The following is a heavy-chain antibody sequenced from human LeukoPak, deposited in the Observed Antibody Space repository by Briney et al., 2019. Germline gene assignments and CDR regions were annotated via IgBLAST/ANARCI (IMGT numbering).Heavy chain of an antibody. V-gene: IGHV3-30*18. J-gene: IGHJ4*02. D-gene: IGHD3-22*01. CDR2: ISYDGSNK. CDR3: AKQQRYYYDSSRMGRFDY. Sequence: GGSLRLSCAASGFTFSSYGMHWVRQAPGKGLEWVAVISYDGSNKYYADSVKGRFTISRDNSKNTLYLQMNSLRAEDTAVYYCAKQQRYYYDSSRMGRFDYWGQGTLVTVSS. CDR1: GFTFSSYG.